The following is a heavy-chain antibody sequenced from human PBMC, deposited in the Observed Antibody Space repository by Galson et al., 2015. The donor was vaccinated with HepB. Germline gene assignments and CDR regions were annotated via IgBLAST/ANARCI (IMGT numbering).Heavy chain of an antibody. CDR2: ISSSSSYT. CDR1: GFTFSDYY. J-gene: IGHJ2*01. CDR3: ARGGDIVVVPAASYWYFDL. V-gene: IGHV3-11*06. D-gene: IGHD2-2*01. Sequence: SLRLSCAASGFTFSDYYMGWIRQAPGKGLGWVSYISSSSSYTNYADSVKGRFTISRDNAKNSLYLQMNSLRAEDTAVYYCARGGDIVVVPAASYWYFDLWGRGTLVTVSS.